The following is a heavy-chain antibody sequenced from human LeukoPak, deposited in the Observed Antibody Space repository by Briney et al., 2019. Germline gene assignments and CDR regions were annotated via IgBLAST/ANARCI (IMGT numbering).Heavy chain of an antibody. CDR1: GFSFSSRW. V-gene: IGHV3-7*01. CDR2: IKQDGSER. D-gene: IGHD4-23*01. J-gene: IGHJ4*02. Sequence: GGSLRLSCAASGFSFSSRWMIWVRQAPGKGLEWVANIKQDGSERYYVDSVKGRFTISRDNTENSLYLQMNSLRAEDSAVHYCARGLGGAHYFDYWGQGTLVTVSS. CDR3: ARGLGGAHYFDY.